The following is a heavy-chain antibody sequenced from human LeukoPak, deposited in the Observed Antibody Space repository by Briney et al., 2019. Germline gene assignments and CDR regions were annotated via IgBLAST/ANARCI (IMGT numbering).Heavy chain of an antibody. V-gene: IGHV4-4*07. D-gene: IGHD6-19*01. Sequence: PSETLSLTCTVSGGSISSYYWSWIRQPAGKGLEWIGRIYTSGSTNYNPSLKSRVTMSVDTSKNQFSLKLSSVTAADTAVHYCARYGSGWDEPLFDYWGQGTLVTVSS. CDR3: ARYGSGWDEPLFDY. CDR1: GGSISSYY. J-gene: IGHJ4*02. CDR2: IYTSGST.